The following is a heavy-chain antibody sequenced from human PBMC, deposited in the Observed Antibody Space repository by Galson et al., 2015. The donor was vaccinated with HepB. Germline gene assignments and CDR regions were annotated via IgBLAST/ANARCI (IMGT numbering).Heavy chain of an antibody. J-gene: IGHJ5*02. CDR1: GFTFTSYA. Sequence: SLRLSCAASGFTFTSYAMSWVRQGPGRRLEWVSTITGSSGLTNYADSVKGRFTVSRDNSKNTLFLQMSSLRVEDTGVYYCARPRGDSFNMVRGRSWGQGIL. CDR3: ARPRGDSFNMVRGRS. D-gene: IGHD3-10*01. V-gene: IGHV3-23*01. CDR2: ITGSSGLT.